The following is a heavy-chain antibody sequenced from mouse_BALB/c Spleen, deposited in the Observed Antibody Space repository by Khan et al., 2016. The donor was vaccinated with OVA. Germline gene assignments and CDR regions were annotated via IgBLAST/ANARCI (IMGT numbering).Heavy chain of an antibody. CDR2: IYPGATNT. CDR1: GYTFTNYI. CDR3: ARHEDDGNWLDY. D-gene: IGHD2-1*01. V-gene: IGHV1-62-2*01. J-gene: IGHJ2*01. Sequence: QVQLKQSGAELVKPGASVKLSCKASGYTFTNYIIHWLKQRSGQGLEWIGWIYPGATNTTYNEKFKDKATLTSDKSSSTAYMELSSLTSEDSAVYFCARHEDDGNWLDYWGQGTTLTVSS.